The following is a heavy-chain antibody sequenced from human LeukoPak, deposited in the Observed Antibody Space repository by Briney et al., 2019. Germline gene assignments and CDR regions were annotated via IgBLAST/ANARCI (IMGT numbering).Heavy chain of an antibody. J-gene: IGHJ6*03. D-gene: IGHD2-2*01. CDR1: GYTFTDYY. CDR3: ARGYPIQPPDYYYYYYMDV. Sequence: ASVKVSCKASGYTFTDYYMHWVRQAPGQGLEWMGWMNPNSGNTGYAQKFQGRVTMTRNTSISTAYMELSSLRSEDTAVYYCARGYPIQPPDYYYYYYMDVWGKGTTVTISS. V-gene: IGHV1-8*02. CDR2: MNPNSGNT.